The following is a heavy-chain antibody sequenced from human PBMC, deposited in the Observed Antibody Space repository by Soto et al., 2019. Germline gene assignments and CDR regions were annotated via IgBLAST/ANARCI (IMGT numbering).Heavy chain of an antibody. CDR3: ATLYSGGYYGNALDI. CDR2: VNPNTGGT. V-gene: IGHV1-2*02. CDR1: GYSFTDHY. J-gene: IGHJ3*02. D-gene: IGHD3-22*01. Sequence: ASVKVSCKASGYSFTDHYIHWVRQAPGQGLEWMGWVNPNTGGTNYAQRFHGRVTMTRDTSITTAYMELSSLRSDDTALFYCATLYSGGYYGNALDIWGQGTMLTVSS.